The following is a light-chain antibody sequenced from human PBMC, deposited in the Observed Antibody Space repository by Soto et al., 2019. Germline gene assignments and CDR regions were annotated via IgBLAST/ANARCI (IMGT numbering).Light chain of an antibody. CDR2: DAS. CDR1: QSVRSY. CDR3: QQRSNWPLT. Sequence: EIVLTQSPAILSLSPGERATLSCRASQSVRSYLAWYQQKIGQAPRLLIYDASNRATGIPARFSGSGSGTDFTLTISSLEPEDFAVYYCQQRSNWPLTFGGGTKVEIK. J-gene: IGKJ4*01. V-gene: IGKV3-11*01.